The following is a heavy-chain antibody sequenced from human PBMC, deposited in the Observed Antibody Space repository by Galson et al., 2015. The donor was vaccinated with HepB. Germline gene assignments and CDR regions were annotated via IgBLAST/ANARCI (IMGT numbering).Heavy chain of an antibody. J-gene: IGHJ4*02. Sequence: ETLSLTCTVSGGSISSSTYYWGWIRQPPGKGLEWIGSIYYSGTTNYNPPLRSRVTISVDTSKNQFSLKLSSVTIADTALYFCARHYVGFNVLQPAAPFDYWGQGTLATAFS. V-gene: IGHV4-39*01. CDR1: GGSISSSTYY. D-gene: IGHD2-2*01. CDR3: ARHYVGFNVLQPAAPFDY. CDR2: IYYSGTT.